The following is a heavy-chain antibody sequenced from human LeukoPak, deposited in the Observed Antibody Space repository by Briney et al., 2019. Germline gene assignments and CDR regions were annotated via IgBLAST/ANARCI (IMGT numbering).Heavy chain of an antibody. Sequence: GGSLRLSCAASGFTFSSYWMHWVRQAPGKGLVWVSSISSSSSYIYYADSVKGRFTISRDNAKNSLYLQMNSLRAEDTAVYYCARHMVRGVFYYYYGMDVWGQGTTVTVSS. CDR2: ISSSSSYI. V-gene: IGHV3-21*01. CDR1: GFTFSSYW. J-gene: IGHJ6*02. D-gene: IGHD3-10*01. CDR3: ARHMVRGVFYYYYGMDV.